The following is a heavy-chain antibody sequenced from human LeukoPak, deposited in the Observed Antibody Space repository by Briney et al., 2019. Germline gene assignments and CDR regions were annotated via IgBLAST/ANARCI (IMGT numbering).Heavy chain of an antibody. J-gene: IGHJ3*01. V-gene: IGHV3-23*01. Sequence: GGSLRLSCTASEFTFSNYAMNWVRQAPGKGLEWVSGIIGSGARTYYAVSVKGRFTISRDNSRNTQYLQMNILRAEDTAVYYCAKGTVTLAGDDAFDVWGQGTMVTVSS. CDR2: IIGSGART. CDR3: AKGTVTLAGDDAFDV. CDR1: EFTFSNYA. D-gene: IGHD6-19*01.